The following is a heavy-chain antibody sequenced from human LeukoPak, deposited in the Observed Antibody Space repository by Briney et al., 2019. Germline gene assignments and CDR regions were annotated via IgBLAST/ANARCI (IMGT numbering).Heavy chain of an antibody. V-gene: IGHV3-15*01. Sequence: GGSLRLSCAASGFSFNDAWMSWVRQAPGKGREWVGRIKSKTDGGTRDFAAPVKGRFVISRDDSKNTLYLQMHSLSTEDTAIYYCAAGTGRSDFDYWGQGTLVTVSS. CDR2: IKSKTDGGTR. J-gene: IGHJ4*02. CDR1: GFSFNDAW. CDR3: AAGTGRSDFDY. D-gene: IGHD1-1*01.